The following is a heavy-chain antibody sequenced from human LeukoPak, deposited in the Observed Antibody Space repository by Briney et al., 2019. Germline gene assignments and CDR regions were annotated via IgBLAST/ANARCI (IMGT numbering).Heavy chain of an antibody. CDR2: IYCSGST. V-gene: IGHV4-30-4*01. CDR3: ARETHGDYASY. Sequence: PSQTLSLTCTVSGGSISSGDYYWSWIRQPPGKGLEWIGYIYCSGSTYYNPSLKSRVTISVDTSKNQFSLKLSSVTAADTAVYYCARETHGDYASYWGQGTLVTVSS. CDR1: GGSISSGDYY. D-gene: IGHD4-17*01. J-gene: IGHJ4*02.